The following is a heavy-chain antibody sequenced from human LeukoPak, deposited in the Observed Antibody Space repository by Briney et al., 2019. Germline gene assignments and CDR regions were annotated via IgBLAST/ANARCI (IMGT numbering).Heavy chain of an antibody. CDR3: ARDRGEKNFDY. J-gene: IGHJ4*02. D-gene: IGHD2-21*01. CDR1: GFPFSSYW. Sequence: PGGSLRLSCAASGFPFSSYWMHWVRQAPGKGLVWVSRIKSDGSSTSYAGFVKGRFTISRDNAKNTLYLQLNSLRVEDTAVYYCARDRGEKNFDYWGQGTMVTVSS. V-gene: IGHV3-74*01. CDR2: IKSDGSST.